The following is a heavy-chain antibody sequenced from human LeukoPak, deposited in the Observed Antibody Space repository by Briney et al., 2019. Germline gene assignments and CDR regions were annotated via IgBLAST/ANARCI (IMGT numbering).Heavy chain of an antibody. V-gene: IGHV3-30-3*01. CDR2: ISYDGSNK. CDR1: GFTLSSYA. CDR3: ASLTTVVTHDAFDI. J-gene: IGHJ3*02. Sequence: GGSLRLSCAASGFTLSSYAMHWVRQAPGKGLEWVAVISYDGSNKYYADSVKGRFTISRGNSKNTLYLQMNSLRAEDTAVYYCASLTTVVTHDAFDIWGQGTMVTVSS. D-gene: IGHD4-23*01.